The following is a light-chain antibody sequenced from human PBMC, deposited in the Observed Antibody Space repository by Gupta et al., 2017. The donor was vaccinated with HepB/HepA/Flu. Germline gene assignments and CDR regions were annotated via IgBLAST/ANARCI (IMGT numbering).Light chain of an antibody. CDR1: QSISSW. Sequence: DIQMTQSPSTLSASVGDRVTITCRASQSISSWLARYQQKPGKAPKLLIYKASSLESVVPSRFSGSGSGTEFTLTISSLQPDDFATYYCQQYNSYSCSFGQGTKLEIK. V-gene: IGKV1-5*03. J-gene: IGKJ2*04. CDR2: KAS. CDR3: QQYNSYSCS.